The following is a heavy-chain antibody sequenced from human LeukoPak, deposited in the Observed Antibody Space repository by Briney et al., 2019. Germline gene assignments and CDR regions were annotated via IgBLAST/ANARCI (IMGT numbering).Heavy chain of an antibody. CDR2: IPYSGST. CDR3: ARYSSDWYFDY. Sequence: PSETLSLSCTVAGGSISNYYWSWIRQPPGKGLEWIGYIPYSGSTNYNPSLKSRVTISVDTSKNQFSLKLSSVTAADTAVYYCARYSSDWYFDYWGQGTRVTVSS. V-gene: IGHV4-59*01. D-gene: IGHD6-25*01. CDR1: GGSISNYY. J-gene: IGHJ4*02.